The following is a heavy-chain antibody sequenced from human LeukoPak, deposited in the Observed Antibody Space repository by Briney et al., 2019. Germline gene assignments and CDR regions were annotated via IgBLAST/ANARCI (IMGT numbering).Heavy chain of an antibody. Sequence: GGSLRLSCAASGLTFSNYGMAWVRQAPGKGLEWVSAISGSGESTYNAGSVKGRSTISRDNSKNTLYLQMNRLRAEDTAVYYCAKDSRTTYDSSWLYYFDSWGQGTLVTVSS. J-gene: IGHJ4*02. CDR3: AKDSRTTYDSSWLYYFDS. CDR1: GLTFSNYG. V-gene: IGHV3-23*01. CDR2: ISGSGEST. D-gene: IGHD6-13*01.